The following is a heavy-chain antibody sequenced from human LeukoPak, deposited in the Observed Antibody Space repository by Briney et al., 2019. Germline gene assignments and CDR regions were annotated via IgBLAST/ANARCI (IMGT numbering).Heavy chain of an antibody. D-gene: IGHD2/OR15-2a*01. CDR3: ARDWVTFPYYYYYMDV. V-gene: IGHV1-2*02. CDR1: GGTFSNHA. J-gene: IGHJ6*03. CDR2: INPNSGGT. Sequence: ASVKVSCKASGGTFSNHAVSWVRQAPGQGLEWMGWINPNSGGTNYAQKFQGRVTMTRDTSISTAYMELSRLRSDDTAVYYCARDWVTFPYYYYYMDVWGKGTTVTVSS.